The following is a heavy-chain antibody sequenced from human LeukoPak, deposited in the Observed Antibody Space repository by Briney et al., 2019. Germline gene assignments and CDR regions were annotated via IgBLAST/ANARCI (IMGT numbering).Heavy chain of an antibody. Sequence: SETLSLTCTVSGGSISTSSYYWGWVRQPPGKGLEWIGNIFYSGSTYYSPSLKSRVTISLDTSRNQFSLKLNSVTAADTAVYYCARLTTVTYPTRYYYYYYMDVWGKGTTVTVSS. CDR2: IFYSGST. CDR3: ARLTTVTYPTRYYYYYYMDV. V-gene: IGHV4-39*07. CDR1: GGSISTSSYY. J-gene: IGHJ6*03. D-gene: IGHD4-17*01.